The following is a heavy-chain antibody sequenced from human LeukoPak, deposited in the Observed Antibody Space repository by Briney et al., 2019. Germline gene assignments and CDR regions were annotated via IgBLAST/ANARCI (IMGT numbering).Heavy chain of an antibody. Sequence: SETLSLTCTVSGGSISSYYWSWIRQPPGKGLEWIGYIYYSGSTNYNPSLKSRVTISVDTSKNQFSLKLSSVTAADTAVYYCARFPSYSKANYWGQGTLVTVSS. CDR1: GGSISSYY. V-gene: IGHV4-59*01. CDR2: IYYSGST. D-gene: IGHD6-13*01. CDR3: ARFPSYSKANY. J-gene: IGHJ4*02.